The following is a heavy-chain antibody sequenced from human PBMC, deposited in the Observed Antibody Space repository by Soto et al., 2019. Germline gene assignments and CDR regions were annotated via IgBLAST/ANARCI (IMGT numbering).Heavy chain of an antibody. CDR1: GFSLSTSGVG. J-gene: IGHJ6*02. D-gene: IGHD2-15*01. V-gene: IGHV2-5*02. CDR3: AYLPCSGGSGSWLSYSGMDV. CDR2: IYWDDDK. Sequence: QITLKESGPTLVKPTQTLTLTCTFSGFSLSTSGVGVAWLRQPPGKALEWLALIYWDDDKRYRPSLETSLTITKHTSKNQVVLTMTNMDSVDTATYYCAYLPCSGGSGSWLSYSGMDVWGQWTTVTVSS.